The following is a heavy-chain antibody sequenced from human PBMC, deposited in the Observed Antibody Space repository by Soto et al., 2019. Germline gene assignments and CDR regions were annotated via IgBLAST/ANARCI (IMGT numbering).Heavy chain of an antibody. J-gene: IGHJ4*02. CDR2: IYYSGST. CDR3: ARRDTAMVFFDF. D-gene: IGHD5-18*01. V-gene: IGHV4-59*08. CDR1: GGSIGSYY. Sequence: SETLSLTCTVSGGSIGSYYWSWIRQPPGKGLEWIGYIYYSGSTNYNPSLKSRVTISVDTSKNQFSLKLSSVTAADTAVYYCARRDTAMVFFDFWGQGTLVTV.